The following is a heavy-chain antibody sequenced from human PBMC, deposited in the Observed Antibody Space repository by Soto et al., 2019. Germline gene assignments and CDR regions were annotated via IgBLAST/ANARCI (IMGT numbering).Heavy chain of an antibody. Sequence: QVQLVQSGAEVKKPGSSVKVSCKASGGTFSSYTISWVRQAPGQGLEWMGRIIPILGIANYAQKFQGRVTITADKTTCTAYMELSSLSSEDTAVYYCARDQYCSSTSCFSWFFDLWGRGTLVTVSS. D-gene: IGHD2-2*01. J-gene: IGHJ2*01. CDR3: ARDQYCSSTSCFSWFFDL. CDR2: IIPILGIA. CDR1: GGTFSSYT. V-gene: IGHV1-69*08.